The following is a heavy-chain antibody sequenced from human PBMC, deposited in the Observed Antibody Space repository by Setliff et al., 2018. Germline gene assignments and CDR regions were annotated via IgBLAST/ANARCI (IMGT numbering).Heavy chain of an antibody. J-gene: IGHJ5*02. V-gene: IGHV1-69*13. CDR2: FIPSSGTA. CDR3: ARDSYGDNLPYNWFAP. D-gene: IGHD4-17*01. Sequence: SVKVSCKASGGTFSSKAISWVRQAPGQGLEWMGGFIPSSGTANYAQKFQGRLTITADESTSTAYMELNSLRSEDTAIYYCARDSYGDNLPYNWFAPWGQGTLVTVSS. CDR1: GGTFSSKA.